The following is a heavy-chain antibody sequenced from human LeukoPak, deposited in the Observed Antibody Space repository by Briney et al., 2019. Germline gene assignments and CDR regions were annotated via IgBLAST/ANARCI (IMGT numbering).Heavy chain of an antibody. CDR3: AKDKVPAVYYHGMDV. D-gene: IGHD2-2*01. J-gene: IGHJ6*04. CDR2: ISYDGSNK. Sequence: GRSLRLSCAASGFTFSSYGMHWVRQAPGKGLERVAVISYDGSNKYYADSVKGRFTISRENSKNTLYLQMNSLRAEDTAMYYCAKDKVPAVYYHGMDVWGKGTTVTVSS. CDR1: GFTFSSYG. V-gene: IGHV3-30*18.